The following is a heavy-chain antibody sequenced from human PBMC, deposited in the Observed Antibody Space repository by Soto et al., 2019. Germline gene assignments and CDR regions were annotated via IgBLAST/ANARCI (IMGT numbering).Heavy chain of an antibody. CDR2: INAGNGNT. V-gene: IGHV1-3*01. CDR3: AREYVAAGFYYYYGMDV. D-gene: IGHD6-13*01. Sequence: ASVKVSCKASGYTFTSYAMHWVRQAPGQRLEWMGWINAGNGNTKYSQKFQGRVTITRDTSASTAYMELSSLRSEDTAVYYCAREYVAAGFYYYYGMDVWGQGTTVTVSS. J-gene: IGHJ6*02. CDR1: GYTFTSYA.